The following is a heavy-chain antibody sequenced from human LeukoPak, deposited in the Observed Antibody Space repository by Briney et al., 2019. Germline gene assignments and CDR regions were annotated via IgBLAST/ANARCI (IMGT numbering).Heavy chain of an antibody. CDR2: ISYDGSNK. J-gene: IGHJ4*02. V-gene: IGHV3-30*03. D-gene: IGHD3-10*01. CDR1: GFTFSSYG. CDR3: ARAVRTVYYFDY. Sequence: PGGSLRLSCAASGFTFSSYGMHWVRQAPGKGLEWVAVISYDGSNKYYADSVKGRFTISRDNSKNTLYLQMNSLRADDTAVYYCARAVRTVYYFDYWGQGTLVTVSS.